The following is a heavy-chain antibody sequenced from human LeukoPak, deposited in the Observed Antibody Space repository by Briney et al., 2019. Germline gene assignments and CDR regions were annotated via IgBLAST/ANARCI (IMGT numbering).Heavy chain of an antibody. Sequence: GGSLRLYSATSGFTFISYPMSFIRQSRGEWLQCVSALRGGGGGTYYADSVRGRFTISRDNSKNTLYLQMSSLRAEDTAVYYCANGMGNFDYWGQGTLVTVSS. CDR2: LRGGGGGT. J-gene: IGHJ4*02. CDR1: GFTFISYP. CDR3: ANGMGNFDY. D-gene: IGHD7-27*01. V-gene: IGHV3-23*01.